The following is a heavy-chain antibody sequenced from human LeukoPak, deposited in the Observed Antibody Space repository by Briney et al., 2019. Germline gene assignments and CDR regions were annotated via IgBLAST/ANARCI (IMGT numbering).Heavy chain of an antibody. D-gene: IGHD6-25*01. CDR2: ISGSGGST. Sequence: GGSLRLSCAAPGFTFSSYAMSWVRQAPGKGLEWVSAISGSGGSTYYADSVKGRFTISRDNSKNTLYLQMNSLRAEDTAVYYCAKDYIAAPPPGDRILRPTYWYFDLWGRGTLVTVSS. CDR3: AKDYIAAPPPGDRILRPTYWYFDL. V-gene: IGHV3-23*01. J-gene: IGHJ2*01. CDR1: GFTFSSYA.